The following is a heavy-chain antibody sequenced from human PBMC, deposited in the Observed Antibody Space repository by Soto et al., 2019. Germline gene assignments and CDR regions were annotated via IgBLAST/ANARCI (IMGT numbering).Heavy chain of an antibody. CDR1: GYTFTSYD. J-gene: IGHJ6*03. Sequence: ASVKVSCKASGYTFTSYDINWVRQATGQGLEWMGWMNPNSGNTGYAQKFQGRVTMTRNTSISTAYMELSSLRSEDTAVYYCARVGHSSGWYYYYMDVWGKGTTVTVSS. CDR3: ARVGHSSGWYYYYMDV. CDR2: MNPNSGNT. V-gene: IGHV1-8*01. D-gene: IGHD6-19*01.